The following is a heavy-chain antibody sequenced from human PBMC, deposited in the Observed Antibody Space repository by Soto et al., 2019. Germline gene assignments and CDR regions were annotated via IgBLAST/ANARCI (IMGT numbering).Heavy chain of an antibody. CDR3: ARAGPSILTGPDGRFDY. J-gene: IGHJ4*02. D-gene: IGHD3-9*01. CDR1: GGSFSGYY. CDR2: INHSGST. Sequence: QVQLQQCGAGLLKPSETLSLTCAVYGGSFSGYYWSWMRHPQGKGLELLGEINHSGSTYYNPSLKSRVTISVDTSTNQCSPKLSSVTAADTAVYYFARAGPSILTGPDGRFDYWGQGTLVTLSS. V-gene: IGHV4-34*01.